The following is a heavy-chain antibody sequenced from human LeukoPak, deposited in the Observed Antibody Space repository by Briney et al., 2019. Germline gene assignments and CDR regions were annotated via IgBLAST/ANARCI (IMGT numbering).Heavy chain of an antibody. CDR3: ARVDSSSWTVWEGY. CDR1: GGSFSGYY. J-gene: IGHJ4*02. D-gene: IGHD6-13*01. Sequence: SETLSLTCAVYGGSFSGYYWSWIRQPPGKGLEWIGEINHSGSTNYNPSLKSRVTISVDTSKNQFSLKLSSVTAADTAVYYCARVDSSSWTVWEGYWGQGTLVTVSS. CDR2: INHSGST. V-gene: IGHV4-34*01.